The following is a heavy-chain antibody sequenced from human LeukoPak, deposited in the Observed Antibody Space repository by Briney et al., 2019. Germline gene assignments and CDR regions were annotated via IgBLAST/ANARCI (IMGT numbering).Heavy chain of an antibody. CDR3: ARGVGCSSGSHHYYYYGMDV. J-gene: IGHJ6*02. Sequence: ASVKVSCKASGYTFTSFYMHWVRQAPGQGLEWMGVINPSGGSTSYAQTFQGRVTMTRDTSTSTVYMELSSLRSEDTAVYYCARGVGCSSGSHHYYYYGMDVWGQGTTVTVSS. V-gene: IGHV1-46*01. CDR1: GYTFTSFY. CDR2: INPSGGST. D-gene: IGHD6-19*01.